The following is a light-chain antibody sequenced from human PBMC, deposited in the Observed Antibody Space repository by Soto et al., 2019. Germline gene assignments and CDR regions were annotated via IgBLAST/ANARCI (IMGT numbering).Light chain of an antibody. J-gene: IGKJ4*01. CDR3: QQGSSIFPLT. V-gene: IGKV1-39*01. CDR1: QSIKTY. Sequence: DIQMTQSPSSLSASVGDRVTITCRASQSIKTYLNWYQQRPGKAPKVLIYGASSLQSGVPSRFSGSGSGTDFTLTISSLQPEDFATYYCQQGSSIFPLTFGGGNKVEIK. CDR2: GAS.